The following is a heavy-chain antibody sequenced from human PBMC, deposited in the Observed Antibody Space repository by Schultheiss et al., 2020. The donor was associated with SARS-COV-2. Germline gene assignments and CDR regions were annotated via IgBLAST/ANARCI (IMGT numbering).Heavy chain of an antibody. V-gene: IGHV3-33*08. CDR1: GFTFSSYG. CDR2: IWYDGSNK. J-gene: IGHJ6*02. CDR3: ARDLVVAASDVIYGMDV. Sequence: GESLKISCAASGFTFSSYGMHWVRQAPGKGLEWVAVIWYDGSNKYYADSVKGRFTISRDNSKNTLYLQMNSLRAEDTAVYYCARDLVVAASDVIYGMDVWGQGTTVTVSS. D-gene: IGHD2-15*01.